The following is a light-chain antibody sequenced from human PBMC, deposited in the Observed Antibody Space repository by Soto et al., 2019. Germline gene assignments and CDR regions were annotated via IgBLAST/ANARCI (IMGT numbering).Light chain of an antibody. CDR3: CSYAGSSTFVV. Sequence: QSVLTQPASVSGSPGQSITISCTGTSSDVGSYNLVSWYQQHPGKAPKLMIYEDIKRPPGVSNRLSGSKSGNTASLTISGLQAEDEADYYCCSYAGSSTFVVFGGGTKVTVL. V-gene: IGLV2-23*02. CDR1: SSDVGSYNL. CDR2: EDI. J-gene: IGLJ2*01.